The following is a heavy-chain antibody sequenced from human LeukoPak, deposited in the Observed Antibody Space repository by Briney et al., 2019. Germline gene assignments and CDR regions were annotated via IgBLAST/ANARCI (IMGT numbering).Heavy chain of an antibody. CDR2: INQDGSVK. CDR1: GFTFSNYW. D-gene: IGHD6-6*01. CDR3: ARIGYSSSSFDY. V-gene: IGHV3-7*01. Sequence: HPGGSLRLSCAASGFTFSNYWMSWVSQAPGKGLEWVANINQDGSVKYYVDSVKGRLTISRDNAKNSVYLQMDSPRAEDTAVYCCARIGYSSSSFDYWGKGSLVTVSS. J-gene: IGHJ4*02.